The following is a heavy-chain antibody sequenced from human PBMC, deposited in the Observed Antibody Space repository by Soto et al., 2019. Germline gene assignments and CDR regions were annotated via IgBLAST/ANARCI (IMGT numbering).Heavy chain of an antibody. CDR3: ARGPGSSSSGGWFDP. CDR2: IYTSGGT. D-gene: IGHD6-6*01. Sequence: SETLSLTCTVSGGSISSYYWSWIRQPAGKGLVWIGRIYTSGGTNYNPSLKSRVTMSVDTSKNQFSLKLSSVTAADTAVYYCARGPGSSSSGGWFDPWGQGTLVTVSS. J-gene: IGHJ5*02. CDR1: GGSISSYY. V-gene: IGHV4-4*07.